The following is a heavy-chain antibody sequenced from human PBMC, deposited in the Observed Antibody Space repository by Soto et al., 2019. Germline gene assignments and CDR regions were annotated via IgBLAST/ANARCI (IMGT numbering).Heavy chain of an antibody. J-gene: IGHJ6*02. CDR2: ISYDGSNK. V-gene: IGHV3-30*18. CDR1: GFTFSSYG. Sequence: QVQLVESGGGVVQPGRSLRLSCAASGFTFSSYGMHWVRQAPGKGLEWVAVISYDGSNKYYADSVKGRFTISRDNSKNTLYLQMNSLRAEDTAVYYCAKDRRPSYYYAMDVWGQGTTVTVSS. CDR3: AKDRRPSYYYAMDV. D-gene: IGHD6-25*01.